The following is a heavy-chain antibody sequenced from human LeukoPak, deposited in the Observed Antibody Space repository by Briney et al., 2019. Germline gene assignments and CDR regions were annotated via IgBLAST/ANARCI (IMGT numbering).Heavy chain of an antibody. CDR3: ARGPYYDSSGYPY. D-gene: IGHD3-22*01. Sequence: GASVKVSCKASGGTFSSYAISWVRQAPGQGLEWMGRIIPILGIANYAQKFQGRVTITADKSTSTAYMELSSLRSEDTAVYYCARGPYYDSSGYPYWGQGTLVTVSS. CDR2: IIPILGIA. J-gene: IGHJ4*02. CDR1: GGTFSSYA. V-gene: IGHV1-69*04.